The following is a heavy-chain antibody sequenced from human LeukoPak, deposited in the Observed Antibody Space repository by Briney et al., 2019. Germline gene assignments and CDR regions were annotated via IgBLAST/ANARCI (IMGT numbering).Heavy chain of an antibody. J-gene: IGHJ4*02. CDR3: ARDHSSSCQLFDY. D-gene: IGHD5-24*01. V-gene: IGHV1-18*01. CDR2: RSAYNGDT. CDR1: GYIFTNYG. Sequence: ASVKVSCKASGYIFTNYGITWVRQAPGQGLEWMGWRSAYNGDTKYTQTLQGRVTMTTDTSTSTAYMKLRSLRSDDTAVYYCARDHSSSCQLFDYWGQGTLVTVSS.